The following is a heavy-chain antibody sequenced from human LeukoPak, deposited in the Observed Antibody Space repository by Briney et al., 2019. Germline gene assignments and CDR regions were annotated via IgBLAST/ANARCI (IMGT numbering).Heavy chain of an antibody. CDR3: ARAGGYCSGGSCYRGYSWFDP. CDR1: GFTFSSSG. CDR2: ILYNGSNK. V-gene: IGHV3-33*01. D-gene: IGHD2-15*01. Sequence: GGSLRLSCAASGFTFSSSGMHWVRQAPGKGLEWVAVILYNGSNKYYADSVKGRFTISRENSKNTLYLQMNSLRVEDTAVYYCARAGGYCSGGSCYRGYSWFDPWGQGTLVTVSS. J-gene: IGHJ5*02.